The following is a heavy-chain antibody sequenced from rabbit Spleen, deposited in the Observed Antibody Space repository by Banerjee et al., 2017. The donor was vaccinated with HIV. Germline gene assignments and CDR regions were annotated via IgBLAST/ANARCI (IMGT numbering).Heavy chain of an antibody. CDR2: IDINAGTT. Sequence: QSLEESGGGLVKPEGSPTLTCKASGFDFSTHYYMYWVRQAPGKGLEWIGFIDINAGTTYYTSWAKGRFTISKTSPTTVTLQRTSLTVADTAAYFCARSLVDKTNLWGPGTLVTVS. V-gene: IGHV1S40*01. D-gene: IGHD1-1*01. CDR3: ARSLVDKTNL. CDR1: GFDFSTHYY. J-gene: IGHJ4*01.